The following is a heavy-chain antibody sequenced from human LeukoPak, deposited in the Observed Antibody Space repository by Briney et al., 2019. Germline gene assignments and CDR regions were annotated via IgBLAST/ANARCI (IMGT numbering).Heavy chain of an antibody. Sequence: SETLSLTCTVSGGSINSSHYYWGWIRQPPGMELECIGTIYYSGTTYYNPSLDSRVTMSEYTYKNHFSLTLRSVYDTATDLYYRMRKIPDYDYYYIDFWGQGTTVTVSS. CDR3: MRKIPDYDYYYIDF. J-gene: IGHJ6*02. CDR2: IYYSGTT. CDR1: GGSINSSHYY. V-gene: IGHV4-39*02.